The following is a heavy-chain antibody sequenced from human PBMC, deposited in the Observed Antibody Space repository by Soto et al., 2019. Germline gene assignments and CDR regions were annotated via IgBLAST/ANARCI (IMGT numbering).Heavy chain of an antibody. CDR1: GFTFSDYW. J-gene: IGHJ4*02. D-gene: IGHD2-21*02. CDR2: IDNDGSAT. Sequence: EVQLVESGGGLVQPGGSLRLSCAASGFTFSDYWMHWIRQVPGKGLMWVSHIDNDGSATNYADSVRGRFTISRDNAKNMLYLQMTSLRAEDTAVYYCARDCCTAPFDSWGQGTLVTVSS. V-gene: IGHV3-74*01. CDR3: ARDCCTAPFDS.